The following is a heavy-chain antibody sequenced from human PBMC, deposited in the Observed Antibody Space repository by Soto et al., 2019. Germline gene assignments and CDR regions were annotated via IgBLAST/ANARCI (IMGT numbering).Heavy chain of an antibody. D-gene: IGHD2-15*01. CDR1: GYTFTSYD. J-gene: IGHJ4*02. CDR3: VLGASTCCGSCYYYFDY. CDR2: MNPNSGNT. Sequence: GASVKVSCKASGYTFTSYDINWVRQATGQGLEWMGWMNPNSGNTGYAQKFQGRVTMTRNTSISTAYMELSSLRSEDTAVYYCVLGASTCCGSCYYYFDYWGQGNLVTVSS. V-gene: IGHV1-8*01.